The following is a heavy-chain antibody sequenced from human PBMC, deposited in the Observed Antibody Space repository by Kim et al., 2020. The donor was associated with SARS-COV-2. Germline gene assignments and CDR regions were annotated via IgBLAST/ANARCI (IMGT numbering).Heavy chain of an antibody. V-gene: IGHV3-7*01. J-gene: IGHJ4*02. Sequence: GGSLRLSCVASGLTFSRYWMRWVRQAPGKGLEWVANINTDGSGKNYVDSVKGRFTISRDNAKNSVYLEMKSLRAEDTAVYYCGTSGWSNQGDWGQGTLVAISS. CDR3: GTSGWSNQGD. D-gene: IGHD3-16*02. CDR2: INTDGSGK. CDR1: GLTFSRYW.